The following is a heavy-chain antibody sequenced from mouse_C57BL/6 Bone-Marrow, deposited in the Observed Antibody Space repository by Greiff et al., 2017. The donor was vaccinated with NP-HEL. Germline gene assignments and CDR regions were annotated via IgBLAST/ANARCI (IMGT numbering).Heavy chain of an antibody. D-gene: IGHD2-4*01. CDR3: ASSIYYDYAHYFDY. CDR2: INPSNGGT. V-gene: IGHV1-53*01. J-gene: IGHJ2*01. Sequence: QVQLQQPGTELVKPGASVKLSCKASGYTFTSYWMHWVKQRPGQGLEWIGNINPSNGGTHYNEKFKSKATLTVDKSSSTAYMQLSSLTSEDSAVYYCASSIYYDYAHYFDYWGQGTTLTVSS. CDR1: GYTFTSYW.